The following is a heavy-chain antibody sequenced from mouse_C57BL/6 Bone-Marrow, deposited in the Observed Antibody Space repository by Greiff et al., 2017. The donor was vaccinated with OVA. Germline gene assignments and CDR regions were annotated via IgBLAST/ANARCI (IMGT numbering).Heavy chain of an antibody. D-gene: IGHD4-1*01. Sequence: QVQLKESGPGLAAPSQSLSITCTVSGFSLTSYGVSWVRQPPGKGLEWLGVIWGDGGTNYYSAHISRLSISKANSTSHASLMLNSLQTDDTAAVYCGELGRGYAMGYWGQGTSVTVSS. CDR1: GFSLTSYG. V-gene: IGHV2-3*01. CDR3: GELGRGYAMGY. J-gene: IGHJ4*01. CDR2: IWGDGGT.